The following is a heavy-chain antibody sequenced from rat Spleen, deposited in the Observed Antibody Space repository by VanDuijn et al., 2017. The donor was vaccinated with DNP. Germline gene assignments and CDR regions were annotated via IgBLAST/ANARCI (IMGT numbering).Heavy chain of an antibody. D-gene: IGHD4-3*01. J-gene: IGHJ2*01. V-gene: IGHV5-20*01. CDR3: TRWNSGHFDY. CDR1: GFTFSNYH. Sequence: EVQLVESGGGFVRPGRSLKLSCAASGFTFSNYHMAWVRQAPTKGLEWVASISSDVITTYYGNSVKGRFTISRDNAKRSLYLQMDSLRSEDTATYYCTRWNSGHFDYWGQGVMVPVSS. CDR2: ISSDVITT.